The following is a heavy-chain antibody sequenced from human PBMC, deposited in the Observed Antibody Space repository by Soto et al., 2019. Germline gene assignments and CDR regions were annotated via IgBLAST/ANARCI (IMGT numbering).Heavy chain of an antibody. CDR2: IYYSGST. J-gene: IGHJ4*02. V-gene: IGHV4-31*03. D-gene: IGHD6-13*01. Sequence: SETLSLTCTVSGGSISSGGYYWGWIRQHPGKGLEWIGYIYYSGSTYYNPSLKSRVTISVDTSKNQFSLKLSSVTAADTAVYYCARGVAAVPYYWGQGTLVTVSS. CDR1: GGSISSGGYY. CDR3: ARGVAAVPYY.